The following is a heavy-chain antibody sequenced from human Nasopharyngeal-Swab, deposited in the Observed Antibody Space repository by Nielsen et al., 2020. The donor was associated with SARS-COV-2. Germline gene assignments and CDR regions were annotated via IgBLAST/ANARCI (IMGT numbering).Heavy chain of an antibody. Sequence: GESLKISCTTSRFAFSNYAMSWVLQAPGKGLEWVSTVTSSGSSTYYADSVKGRFTISRDNSKNTLYLQMGSLRAEDTAVYYCALPTWALRSFDLLLHFWGQGTVVAVSS. D-gene: IGHD3-9*01. J-gene: IGHJ4*02. CDR1: RFAFSNYA. CDR2: VTSSGSST. V-gene: IGHV3-23*01. CDR3: ALPTWALRSFDLLLHF.